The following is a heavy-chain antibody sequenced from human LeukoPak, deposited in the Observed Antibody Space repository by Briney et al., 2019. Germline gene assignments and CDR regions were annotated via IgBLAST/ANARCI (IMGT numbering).Heavy chain of an antibody. D-gene: IGHD5-12*01. Sequence: QPGRSLRLSCAASGFTFSSYAMHWVRQAPGKGLEWVALIRYDGNKKYFEDSVKGRFTISRDNSKNTLYLQMNSLRAEDTAVYYCARDRGYDPHYYFDYWGQGTLVTVSS. V-gene: IGHV3-33*01. CDR1: GFTFSSYA. CDR2: IRYDGNKK. J-gene: IGHJ4*02. CDR3: ARDRGYDPHYYFDY.